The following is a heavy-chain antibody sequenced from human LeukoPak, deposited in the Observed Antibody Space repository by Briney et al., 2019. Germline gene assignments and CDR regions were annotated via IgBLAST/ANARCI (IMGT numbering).Heavy chain of an antibody. CDR3: ARGRSLGCMDV. Sequence: PSETLPLTCAVYGGSFSGYYWSWIRQPPGKGLEWIGEINHSGSTNYNPSLKSRVTISVDTSKNQFSLKLSSVTAADTAVYYCARGRSLGCMDVWGKGTTVTVSS. J-gene: IGHJ6*04. V-gene: IGHV4-34*01. D-gene: IGHD1-26*01. CDR2: INHSGST. CDR1: GGSFSGYY.